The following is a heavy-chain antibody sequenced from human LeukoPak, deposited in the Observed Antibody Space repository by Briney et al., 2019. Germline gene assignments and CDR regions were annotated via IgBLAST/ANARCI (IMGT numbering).Heavy chain of an antibody. D-gene: IGHD1-26*01. CDR3: VVGGGIY. J-gene: IGHJ4*02. CDR2: ISSDGTNT. CDR1: GFTFSSYA. V-gene: IGHV3-74*03. Sequence: GGSLRLSCAASGFTFSSYAMSWVRQAPGKGLEWVSRISSDGTNTLCADSVKGRVTISRDNARNTLPLQMNSLRADDTAVYYCVVGGGIYWGQGTLVTVS.